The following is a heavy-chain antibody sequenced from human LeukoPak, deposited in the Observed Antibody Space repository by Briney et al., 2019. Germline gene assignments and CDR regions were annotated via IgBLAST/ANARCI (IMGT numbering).Heavy chain of an antibody. V-gene: IGHV3-48*04. CDR3: VREVGRPKTFYFDS. CDR2: ISEAI. J-gene: IGHJ4*02. Sequence: GGSLRLSCIASGFVFSRDNMNWVRRAPGKGLEWVAHISEAIYYADSVQGRFTICRDNAKNSLYLQMSNLRAEDTAMYYCVREVGRPKTFYFDSWGRGTPVTVSS. D-gene: IGHD3-16*01. CDR1: GFVFSRDN.